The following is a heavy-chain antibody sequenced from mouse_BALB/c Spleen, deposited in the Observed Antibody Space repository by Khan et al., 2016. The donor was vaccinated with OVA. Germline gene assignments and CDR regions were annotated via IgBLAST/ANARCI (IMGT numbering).Heavy chain of an antibody. CDR3: TRHCYVALFTY. Sequence: VQLKESGPELMKPGTSVKISCKASGYSFTSYYIHWVMQSHGKSLEWIGYTDPFSGGTTQNQKFKGKAALTVDKSSSTAYIHLSNLTSEDSAVYYCTRHCYVALFTYWGQGTLVTVPA. D-gene: IGHD2-12*01. J-gene: IGHJ3*01. CDR1: GYSFTSYY. CDR2: TDPFSGGT. V-gene: IGHV1S135*01.